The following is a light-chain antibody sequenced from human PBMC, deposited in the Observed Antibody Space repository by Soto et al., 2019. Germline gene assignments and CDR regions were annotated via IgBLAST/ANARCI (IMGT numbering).Light chain of an antibody. J-gene: IGKJ4*01. V-gene: IGKV3-15*01. CDR3: KKSYECTKLN. CDR1: QSIMFS. Sequence: ILMTQSPGTLSVSPGERATRSCRASQSIMFSLAWYQQKPGQAPRLLISGASTRATGIPARFSGSGSGKELTINISTLPYEDFQAYSCKKSYECTKLNFRGGTK. CDR2: GAS.